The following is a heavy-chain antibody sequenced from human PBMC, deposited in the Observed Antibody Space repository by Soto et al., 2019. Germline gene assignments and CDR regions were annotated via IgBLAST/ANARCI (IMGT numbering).Heavy chain of an antibody. D-gene: IGHD6-13*01. Sequence: DVQLVESGGGLVQPGGSLRLSCAASGFTFSSYWVSWVRQAQGRGLERVATIKQDESETYYVDSVKGRFTISRDNAKNSVYLQMNSLRDEDTAVYYCVRGGRYSRVWGQGIQVTVSS. CDR3: VRGGRYSRV. V-gene: IGHV3-7*05. J-gene: IGHJ4*02. CDR2: IKQDESET. CDR1: GFTFSSYW.